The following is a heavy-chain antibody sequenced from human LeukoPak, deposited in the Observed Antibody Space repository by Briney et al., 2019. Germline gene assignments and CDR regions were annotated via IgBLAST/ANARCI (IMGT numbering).Heavy chain of an antibody. V-gene: IGHV3-23*01. Sequence: GGPLRLSCAASGFTFSSYAMSWVRQAPGKGLEWVSAISGSGGSTYYADSVKGRFTISRDNSKNSLFLQMNSLRVEDTAVYYCARDQGYSSFDYWGQGTLVTVSS. CDR3: ARDQGYSSFDY. D-gene: IGHD4-23*01. CDR1: GFTFSSYA. J-gene: IGHJ4*02. CDR2: ISGSGGST.